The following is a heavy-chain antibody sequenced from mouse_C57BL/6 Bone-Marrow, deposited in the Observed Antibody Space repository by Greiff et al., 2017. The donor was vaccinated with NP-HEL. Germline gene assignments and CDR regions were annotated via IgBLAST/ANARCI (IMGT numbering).Heavy chain of an antibody. CDR2: IYPGDGDT. CDR1: GYAFSSSW. Sequence: QVQLQQSGPELVKPGASVKISCKASGYAFSSSWMNWVKQRPGKGLEWIGRIYPGDGDTNYNGKFKGKATLTADKSSSTAYMQLSSLTSEDSAVYFCARREGNYEGVDYWGQGTSVTVSS. V-gene: IGHV1-82*01. D-gene: IGHD2-1*01. CDR3: ARREGNYEGVDY. J-gene: IGHJ4*01.